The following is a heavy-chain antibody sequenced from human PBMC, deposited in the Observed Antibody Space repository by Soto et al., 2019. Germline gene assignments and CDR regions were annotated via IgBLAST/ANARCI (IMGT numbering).Heavy chain of an antibody. CDR1: GGSISSGGYS. J-gene: IGHJ4*02. D-gene: IGHD6-19*01. Sequence: PSETLSLTCAVSGGSISSGGYSWSWIRQPPGKGLDWIGYIYHSGSTYYNPSLKSRVTISVDTSKNQFSLRLISVTAADTALYYCARRYGWLYFDYWGQGSLVTVSS. CDR3: ARRYGWLYFDY. V-gene: IGHV4-30-2*03. CDR2: IYHSGST.